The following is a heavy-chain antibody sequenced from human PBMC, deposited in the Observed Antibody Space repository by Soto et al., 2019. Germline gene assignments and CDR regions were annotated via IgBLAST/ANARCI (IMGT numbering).Heavy chain of an antibody. CDR3: ARGGSSGYFTNGHRDK. V-gene: IGHV3-48*01. J-gene: IGHJ4*02. Sequence: EVHLVESGGGLIQPGGSLRLSCAASGFTFSDYSMNWGRQAPGKGLQWVSYIYSGGSTIYYADYVKGRFTTSRDNARDSLFLQMNSLPTEDTAVYSSARGGSSGYFTNGHRDKWGAGTLVPVSS. CDR1: GFTFSDYS. D-gene: IGHD5-12*01. CDR2: IYSGGSTI.